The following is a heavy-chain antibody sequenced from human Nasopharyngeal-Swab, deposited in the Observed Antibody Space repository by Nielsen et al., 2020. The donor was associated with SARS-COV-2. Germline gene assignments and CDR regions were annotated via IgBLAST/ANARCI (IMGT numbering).Heavy chain of an antibody. CDR3: VSLGGGFRDN. CDR1: GFTFSSYS. Sequence: LSLTCAASGFTFSSYSMNWVRQAPGKGLEWVSSISSSSSYIYYADSVKGRFTISRDNAKNSLYLQMNSLRAEDTAVYYCVSLGGGFRDNWGQGTLVTVSS. J-gene: IGHJ4*02. V-gene: IGHV3-21*01. D-gene: IGHD3-10*01. CDR2: ISSSSSYI.